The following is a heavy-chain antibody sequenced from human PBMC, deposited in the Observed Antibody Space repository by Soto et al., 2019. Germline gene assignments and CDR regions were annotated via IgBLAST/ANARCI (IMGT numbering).Heavy chain of an antibody. D-gene: IGHD5-18*01. CDR2: ISYDGSNK. CDR1: GFTFSNYG. CDR3: AKDPVEGVDTAMAFRGYFDY. J-gene: IGHJ4*02. Sequence: GGSLRLSCAVSGFTFSNYGMNWVRQAPGKGLEWVAVISYDGSNKYYADSVKGRFTISRDNSKNTLYLQMNSLRAEDTAVYYCAKDPVEGVDTAMAFRGYFDYWGQGTLVTVSS. V-gene: IGHV3-30*18.